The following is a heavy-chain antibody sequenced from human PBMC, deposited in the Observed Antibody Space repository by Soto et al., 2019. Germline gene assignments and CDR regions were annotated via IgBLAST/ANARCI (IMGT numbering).Heavy chain of an antibody. CDR3: ARGGALEVRWFDP. V-gene: IGHV4-59*01. Sequence: QVQLQESGPGLVKPSETLSLTCTVSGGSISSYYWSWIRQPPGKGLEWIGYIYYSGSTNYNPSLKSRVTRAVDTSKNQFSLKLSSVTAADTAVYYCARGGALEVRWFDPWGQGTLVTVSS. CDR2: IYYSGST. D-gene: IGHD3-16*01. J-gene: IGHJ5*02. CDR1: GGSISSYY.